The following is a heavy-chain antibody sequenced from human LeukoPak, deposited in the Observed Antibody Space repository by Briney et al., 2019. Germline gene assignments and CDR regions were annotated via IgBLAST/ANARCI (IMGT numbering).Heavy chain of an antibody. CDR1: GFTLSNDW. J-gene: IGHJ4*01. CDR3: SRGREYISNWNPFDF. CDR2: INGHGNTT. D-gene: IGHD6-13*01. V-gene: IGHV3-74*01. Sequence: GGSLRLSCAASGFTLSNDWMNWVRHAPGKGLVWVSSINGHGNTTKYADSVRGRFTISRDNAKNTLFLQMYSLRADDTAVYFCSRGREYISNWNPFDFWGHGTLVTVSS.